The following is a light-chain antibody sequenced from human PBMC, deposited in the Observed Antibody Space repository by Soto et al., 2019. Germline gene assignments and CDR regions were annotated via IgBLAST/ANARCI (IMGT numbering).Light chain of an antibody. CDR2: DIS. CDR1: QSVSSGH. V-gene: IGKV3-20*01. J-gene: IGKJ1*01. CDR3: QQYDSSRT. Sequence: ENVLTQFPGTLSLSPGERATLSCRASQSVSSGHLAWYQQKPGQAPRLLIYDISTRATGIPDRFSGSGSETDFTLTISRLEPEDFAVYYCQQYDSSRTFGQGTKVDTK.